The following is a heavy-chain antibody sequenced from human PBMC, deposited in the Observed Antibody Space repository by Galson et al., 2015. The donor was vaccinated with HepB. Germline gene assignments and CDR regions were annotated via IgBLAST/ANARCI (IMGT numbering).Heavy chain of an antibody. CDR1: GYTFTGYY. J-gene: IGHJ5*02. Sequence: SVKVSCKASGYTFTGYYLHWMRQAPGQGLEWMGWIHPNSGGTNYAQQFQGRFTMTRDTSISTGYMQLSRLTSDDTAVYYCARTSTPGGYYFEGDHWGQGTLVTVSS. V-gene: IGHV1-2*02. D-gene: IGHD3-3*01. CDR3: ARTSTPGGYYFEGDH. CDR2: IHPNSGGT.